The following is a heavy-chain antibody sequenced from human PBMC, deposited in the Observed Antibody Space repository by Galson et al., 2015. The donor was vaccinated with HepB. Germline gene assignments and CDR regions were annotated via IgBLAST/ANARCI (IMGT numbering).Heavy chain of an antibody. CDR1: GYTFTGYY. CDR3: ARSEEISIAVAGGLDY. D-gene: IGHD6-19*01. J-gene: IGHJ4*02. Sequence: SVKVSCKASGYTFTGYYMHWVRQAPGQGLEWMGRINPNSGGTNYAQKFQGRVTMTRDTSISTAYMELSRLRSDDTAVYYCARSEEISIAVAGGLDYWGQGTLVTVSS. V-gene: IGHV1-2*06. CDR2: INPNSGGT.